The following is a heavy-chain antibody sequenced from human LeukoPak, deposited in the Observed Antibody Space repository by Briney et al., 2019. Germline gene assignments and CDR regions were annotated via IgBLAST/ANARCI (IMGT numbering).Heavy chain of an antibody. CDR1: GDSFIRHT. CDR3: AREYDSRARFDS. V-gene: IGHV3-48*01. CDR2: ISSSGSPI. D-gene: IGHD6-13*01. Sequence: GGSLRLSCVRSGDSFIRHTMIWVRRAPGKGLEWIAYISSSGSPIYYADSVKGRFTVSRDNSRTSLFLHMNSLRAEDTAVYYCAREYDSRARFDSWGQGTLVTVSS. J-gene: IGHJ4*02.